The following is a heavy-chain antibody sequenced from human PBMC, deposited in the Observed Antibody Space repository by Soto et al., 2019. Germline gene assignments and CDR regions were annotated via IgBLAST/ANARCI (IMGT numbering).Heavy chain of an antibody. CDR1: GGTFSSYT. V-gene: IGHV1-69*02. CDR3: ARVYSGYDLHLDY. J-gene: IGHJ4*02. D-gene: IGHD5-12*01. CDR2: IIPILGIA. Sequence: QVQLVQSGAEVKKPGSSVKVSCKASGGTFSSYTISWVRQAPGQGLEWMGRIIPILGIANYAQKFQGRVTITADKSTSTGYMELSSLRSEDTAVYYCARVYSGYDLHLDYWGQGTLVTVSS.